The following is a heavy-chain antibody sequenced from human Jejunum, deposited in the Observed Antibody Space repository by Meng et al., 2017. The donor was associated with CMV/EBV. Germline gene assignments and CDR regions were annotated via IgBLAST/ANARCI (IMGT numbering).Heavy chain of an antibody. CDR3: ARGRGSSTVLRGRLDP. D-gene: IGHD3-10*01. J-gene: IGHJ5*02. CDR2: IYHSGST. V-gene: IGHV4-34*01. CDR1: GGSFRGYY. Sequence: YGGSFRGYYWTWIRQPSGKGLEWLGEIYHSGSTNYNPSLKSRVTISVDTSKNQFSLMLTSVTAADTAVYYCARGRGSSTVLRGRLDPWGPGTLVTVSS.